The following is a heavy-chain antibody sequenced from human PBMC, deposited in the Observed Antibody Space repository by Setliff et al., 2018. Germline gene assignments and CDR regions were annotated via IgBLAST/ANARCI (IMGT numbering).Heavy chain of an antibody. D-gene: IGHD1-26*01. CDR1: GYIFTGYY. CDR3: ARGVGAMGDY. V-gene: IGHV1-2*06. Sequence: ASVKVSCKASGYIFTGYYIHWVRQAPGQGLEWMGRFNPNSGDTFYAPKFQDRVTMTRDTSTSTFYMELSSLRSEDTAVYYCARGVGAMGDYWGQGTLVTVSS. CDR2: FNPNSGDT. J-gene: IGHJ4*02.